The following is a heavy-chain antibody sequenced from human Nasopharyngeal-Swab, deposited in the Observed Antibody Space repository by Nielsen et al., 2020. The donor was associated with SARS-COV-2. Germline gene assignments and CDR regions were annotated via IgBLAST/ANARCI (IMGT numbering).Heavy chain of an antibody. CDR3: AKGYSGYPRNNWFDP. Sequence: GESLKISCAASGFTFSNAWMSWVRQAPGKGLEWVSAISGSGGSTYYADSVKGRFTISRDNSKNTLYLQMNSLRAEDTAVYYCAKGYSGYPRNNWFDPWGQGTLVTVSS. J-gene: IGHJ5*02. V-gene: IGHV3-23*01. D-gene: IGHD5-12*01. CDR2: ISGSGGST. CDR1: GFTFSNAW.